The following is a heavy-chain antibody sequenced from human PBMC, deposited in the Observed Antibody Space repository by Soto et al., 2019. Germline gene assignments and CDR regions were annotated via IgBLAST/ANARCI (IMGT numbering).Heavy chain of an antibody. D-gene: IGHD3-3*01. CDR1: GGSISSGGYY. V-gene: IGHV4-31*03. J-gene: IGHJ6*02. CDR2: IYYSGST. Sequence: QVQLQESGPGLVKPSQTLSLTCTVSGGSISSGGYYWSWIRQHPGKGLGWFGYIYYSGSTYNNPSLKRRVTISLDTSKNQFALKLSAVTAADTAVYYCARTFGDCYYGMDVWGQGTTVTVCS. CDR3: ARTFGDCYYGMDV.